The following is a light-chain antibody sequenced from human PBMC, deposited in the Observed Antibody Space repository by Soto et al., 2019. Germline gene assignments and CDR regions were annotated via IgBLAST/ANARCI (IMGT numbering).Light chain of an antibody. Sequence: AIQLTQSPSSLSASVGDRVTITRRASQGISSAFAWYQQKPGKAPKLLIYDASSLESGVPSRFSGSGSGTDFTLTISSLQPEDFETYYCQQCNNYPWTFGQGTQVEIK. J-gene: IGKJ1*01. CDR2: DAS. V-gene: IGKV1D-13*01. CDR3: QQCNNYPWT. CDR1: QGISSA.